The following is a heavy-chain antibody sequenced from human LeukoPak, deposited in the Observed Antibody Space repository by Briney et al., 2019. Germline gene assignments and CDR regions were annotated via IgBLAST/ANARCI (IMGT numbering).Heavy chain of an antibody. V-gene: IGHV3-30*02. CDR3: TTDGEDDSSGFYSDY. J-gene: IGHJ4*02. CDR2: IRYDGSNK. Sequence: GGSLRLSCAASGFTFSSYGMHWVRQAPGKGLEWVAFIRYDGSNKYYADSVKGRFTISRDNSKNTLYLQMNSLKTEDTAVYYCTTDGEDDSSGFYSDYWGQGTLVTVSS. CDR1: GFTFSSYG. D-gene: IGHD3-22*01.